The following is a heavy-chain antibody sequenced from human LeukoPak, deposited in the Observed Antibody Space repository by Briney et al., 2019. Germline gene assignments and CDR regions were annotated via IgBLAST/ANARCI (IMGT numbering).Heavy chain of an antibody. CDR1: GFTFSSYA. CDR3: AREYRHFYCSSTSCYSSSWFDP. J-gene: IGHJ5*02. Sequence: GGSLRLSCAASGFTFSSYAMSWVRQAPGKGLEWVSVIYSGGSTYYADSVKGRFTISRDSSKNTLYLQMNSLRAEDTAVYYCAREYRHFYCSSTSCYSSSWFDPWGQGTLVTVSS. D-gene: IGHD2-2*02. V-gene: IGHV3-53*01. CDR2: IYSGGST.